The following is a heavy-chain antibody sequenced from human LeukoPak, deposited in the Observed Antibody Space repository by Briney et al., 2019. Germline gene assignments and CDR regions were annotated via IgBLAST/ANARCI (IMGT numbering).Heavy chain of an antibody. CDR3: ARQYSGYLRNWFDP. D-gene: IGHD5-12*01. Sequence: SETLSLTCNVSGGSLSSSSYYWGWLRQPPGRGLEWVGSMYYSGSSYYNPSLKRRVTISVDTSKNQFSLKLSSVTAADTAVYYCARQYSGYLRNWFDPWGQGTLVTVSS. J-gene: IGHJ5*02. CDR2: MYYSGSS. CDR1: GGSLSSSSYY. V-gene: IGHV4-39*01.